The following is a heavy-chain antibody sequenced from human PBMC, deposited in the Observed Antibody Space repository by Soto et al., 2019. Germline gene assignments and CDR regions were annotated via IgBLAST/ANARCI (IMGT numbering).Heavy chain of an antibody. CDR2: IYYSGST. D-gene: IGHD6-13*01. J-gene: IGHJ4*02. V-gene: IGHV4-39*07. Sequence: SETLSLTCTVSGGSISSSSYYWGWVRQPPGKGLEWIGSIYYSGSTYYNPSLKSRVTISVDTSKNQFSLKLSPVTAADTAVYYCARGGGAAAGTLDYWGQGTLVTVSS. CDR1: GGSISSSSYY. CDR3: ARGGGAAAGTLDY.